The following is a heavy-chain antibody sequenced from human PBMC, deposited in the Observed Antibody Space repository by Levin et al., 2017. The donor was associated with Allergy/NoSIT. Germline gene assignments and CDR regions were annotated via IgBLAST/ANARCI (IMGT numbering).Heavy chain of an antibody. CDR3: ARRGTRDYYYYMDV. V-gene: IGHV5-51*01. D-gene: IGHD1-1*01. CDR2: IYPGDSDT. CDR1: GYSFTSYW. Sequence: KFGESLKISCQGSGYSFTSYWIGWVRQMPGKGLEWMGIIYPGDSDTRYSPSFQGQVTISADKSISTAYLQWSSLKASDTVIYYCARRGTRDYYYYMDVWGKGTTVTVSS. J-gene: IGHJ6*03.